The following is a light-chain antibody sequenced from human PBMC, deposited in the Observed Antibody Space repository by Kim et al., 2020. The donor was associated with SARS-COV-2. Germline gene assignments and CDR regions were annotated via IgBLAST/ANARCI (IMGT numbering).Light chain of an antibody. CDR3: QAWDSSTVV. Sequence: SYELTQSPSVSVSLGQTASITCPGDKLGDKYACWYQQKPGQSPVLVIYQDSKRPSGIPERFSGSNSGNTATLTISGTQAMDEADYYCQAWDSSTVV. V-gene: IGLV3-1*01. CDR1: KLGDKY. J-gene: IGLJ2*01. CDR2: QDS.